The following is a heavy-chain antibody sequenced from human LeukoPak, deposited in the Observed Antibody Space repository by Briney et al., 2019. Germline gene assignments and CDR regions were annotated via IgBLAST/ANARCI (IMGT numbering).Heavy chain of an antibody. D-gene: IGHD2-2*01. V-gene: IGHV1-2*02. CDR2: INPNSGST. Sequence: ASVKVSCKASGYTFTGYYMHWVRQAPGQGLEWMGWINPNSGSTNYAQKFQGRVTMTRDTSISTAYMELSRLRSDDTAVYYCARVEGYCSSTSCSESDYYYYMDVWGKGTTVTVSS. CDR1: GYTFTGYY. CDR3: ARVEGYCSSTSCSESDYYYYMDV. J-gene: IGHJ6*03.